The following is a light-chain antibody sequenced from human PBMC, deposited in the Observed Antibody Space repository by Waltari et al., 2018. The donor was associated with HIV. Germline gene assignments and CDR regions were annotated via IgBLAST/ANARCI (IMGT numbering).Light chain of an antibody. CDR1: HGLVHSDGNTY. CDR2: KIS. CDR3: MQATYFPRT. V-gene: IGKV2-24*01. J-gene: IGKJ2*01. Sequence: VMTQTPLSAPVTLGQPASISCTSSHGLVHSDGNTYLTWLHQRPGQPPRLLIHKISQRCAGVPDRFSGSGAVTNFTLGISRVEVDDAGVFYCMQATYFPRTFGQGTRLEIK.